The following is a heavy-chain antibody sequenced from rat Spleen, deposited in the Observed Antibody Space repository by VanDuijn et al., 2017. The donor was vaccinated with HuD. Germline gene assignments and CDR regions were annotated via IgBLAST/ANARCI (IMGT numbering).Heavy chain of an antibody. Sequence: EVQLVESGGGLVQPGRSMKLSCAASGVTFSNYGMAWVRQGPKKGLEWVAYISYDGGTTYYRDSVKGRFTISRDNAKNTLYLQMDSLRSEDTATYYCARDYGGPDYWGQGVMVTVSS. CDR2: ISYDGGTT. J-gene: IGHJ2*01. CDR3: ARDYGGPDY. CDR1: GVTFSNYG. D-gene: IGHD1-11*01. V-gene: IGHV5S13*01.